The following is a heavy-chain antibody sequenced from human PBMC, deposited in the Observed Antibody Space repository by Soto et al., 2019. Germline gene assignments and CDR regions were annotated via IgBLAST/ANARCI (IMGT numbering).Heavy chain of an antibody. J-gene: IGHJ6*02. D-gene: IGHD3-3*01. Sequence: SVKVSCKASGGTFSSYAISWVRQAPGQGLEWMGGIIPIFGTANYAQKFQGRVTITADESTSTAYMELSSLRSEDTAVYYCARSDFGVVTISFYYYYGMDVWGQGTTVTVSS. CDR3: ARSDFGVVTISFYYYYGMDV. CDR2: IIPIFGTA. CDR1: GGTFSSYA. V-gene: IGHV1-69*13.